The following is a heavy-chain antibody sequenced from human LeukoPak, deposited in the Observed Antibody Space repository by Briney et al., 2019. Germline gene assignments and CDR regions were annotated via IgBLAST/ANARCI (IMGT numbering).Heavy chain of an antibody. CDR2: VYPGNSHT. Sequence: GESLKISCQGSGYNFATYWIVWVRQMPGKGLEWMGIVYPGNSHTRYSPSFQGQVTISADTSISTAYLHWSSLQSSDTAMYYCAKFHATWYGDTWGQGTLVTVSS. CDR3: AKFHATWYGDT. V-gene: IGHV5-51*01. J-gene: IGHJ4*02. CDR1: GYNFATYW. D-gene: IGHD6-13*01.